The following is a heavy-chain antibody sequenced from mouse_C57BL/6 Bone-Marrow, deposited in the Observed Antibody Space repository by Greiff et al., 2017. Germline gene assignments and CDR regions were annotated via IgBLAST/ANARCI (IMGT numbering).Heavy chain of an antibody. V-gene: IGHV3-6*01. CDR1: GYSITSGYY. D-gene: IGHD2-4*01. CDR2: ISYDGSN. CDR3: ARGIYYDYPDY. Sequence: ESGPGLVKPSQSLSLTCSVTGYSITSGYYWNWIRQFPGNKLEWMGYISYDGSNNYNPSLKNRISITRDTSKNQFFLKLNSVTTEDTATYYCARGIYYDYPDYWGQGTSVTVSS. J-gene: IGHJ4*01.